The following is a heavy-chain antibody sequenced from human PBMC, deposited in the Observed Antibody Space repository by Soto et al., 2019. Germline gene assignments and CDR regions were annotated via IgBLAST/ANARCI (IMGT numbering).Heavy chain of an antibody. Sequence: ASVKVSCKVSGYTLTELSMHWVRQAPGKGLEWMGGFDPEDGETIYGQKFQGRVTMTEDTSTDTAYMELGSLRSEDTAVYYCATDRGAYCSGGSCYPYYYYMDVWGKGTTVTVSS. CDR3: ATDRGAYCSGGSCYPYYYYMDV. J-gene: IGHJ6*03. CDR2: FDPEDGET. V-gene: IGHV1-24*01. D-gene: IGHD2-15*01. CDR1: GYTLTELS.